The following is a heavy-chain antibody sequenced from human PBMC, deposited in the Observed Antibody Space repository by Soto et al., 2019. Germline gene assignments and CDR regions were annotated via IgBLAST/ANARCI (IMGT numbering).Heavy chain of an antibody. J-gene: IGHJ6*02. D-gene: IGHD4-17*01. V-gene: IGHV3-23*01. CDR1: GFSFSSYA. CDR3: ARAPTTRGYYYGMDV. CDR2: ISGSGGST. Sequence: GGSLRLSCAASGFSFSSYAMSWVRQAPGKGLEWVSSISGSGGSTYYADSVKGRFTISRDNSKNTLYLQMNSLRAEDTAVYYCARAPTTRGYYYGMDVWGQGTTVTVSS.